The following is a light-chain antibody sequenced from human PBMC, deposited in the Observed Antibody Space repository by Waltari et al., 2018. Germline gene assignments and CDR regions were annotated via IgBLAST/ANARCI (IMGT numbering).Light chain of an antibody. V-gene: IGLV2-14*03. Sequence: QSALTQPASVSGSPGQSITISCTGTSSDVGTYDYVSWYQQHPGKAPKLMIYDVTKRPSWIANRFSGSKSGNTASLPSSGLQAEDEADYYCSSYTTSSTVYVFGTGTKVTVL. CDR1: SSDVGTYDY. CDR2: DVT. J-gene: IGLJ1*01. CDR3: SSYTTSSTVYV.